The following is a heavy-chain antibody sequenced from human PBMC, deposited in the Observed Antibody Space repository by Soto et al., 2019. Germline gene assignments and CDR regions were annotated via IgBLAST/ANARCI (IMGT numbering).Heavy chain of an antibody. CDR1: GGSFSGYY. CDR3: ARGRGATYY. CDR2: IKHSGST. D-gene: IGHD1-26*01. V-gene: IGHV4-34*01. J-gene: IGHJ4*02. Sequence: SETLSLTCAVYGGSFSGYYWSWIRQPPGKGLEWIGEIKHSGSTNYNPSLKSRVTISVDTSKNQFSLKLSSVTAADTAVYYCARGRGATYYWGQGTLVTVAS.